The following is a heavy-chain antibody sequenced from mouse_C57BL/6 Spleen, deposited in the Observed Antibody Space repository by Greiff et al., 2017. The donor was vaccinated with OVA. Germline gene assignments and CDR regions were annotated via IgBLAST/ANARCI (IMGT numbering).Heavy chain of an antibody. CDR3: VKGYYGSPWFAY. CDR2: IRSKSSNYAT. V-gene: IGHV10-3*01. Sequence: QGVESGGGLVQPKGSLKLSCAASGFTFNTYAMHWVRQAPGKGLEWVARIRSKSSNYATYYADSVKDRFTISRDDSQSMLYLQRNNLKTEDTAMYYCVKGYYGSPWFAYWGQGTLVTVSA. D-gene: IGHD1-1*01. CDR1: GFTFNTYA. J-gene: IGHJ3*01.